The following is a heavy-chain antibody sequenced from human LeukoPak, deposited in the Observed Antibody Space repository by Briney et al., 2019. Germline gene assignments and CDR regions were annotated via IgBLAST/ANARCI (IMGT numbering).Heavy chain of an antibody. CDR2: ISGSGGST. D-gene: IGHD2-2*01. J-gene: IGHJ4*02. V-gene: IGHV3-23*01. Sequence: GGSLRLSCAASGFTFSGYAMSWVRQAPGKGLEWVSAISGSGGSTYYADSVKGRLTISRDNSKNTLYLQMNSLRAEDTAVYYCAKDRGDIVVVPAAYDYWGQGTLVTVSS. CDR1: GFTFSGYA. CDR3: AKDRGDIVVVPAAYDY.